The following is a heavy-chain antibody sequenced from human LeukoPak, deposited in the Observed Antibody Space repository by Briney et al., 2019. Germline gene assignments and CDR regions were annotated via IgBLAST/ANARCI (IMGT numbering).Heavy chain of an antibody. CDR2: INYSGTT. CDR1: SGSISSSSYY. CDR3: ARDIPTGRSDY. D-gene: IGHD2-2*02. Sequence: SETLSLTCTVSSGSISSSSYYWGWIRQPPGKGLEWIGSINYSGTTYYNPSLKSRVTISVDTSKNQFSLRLSSVTAADTAVYYCARDIPTGRSDYWGQGTLVTVSS. V-gene: IGHV4-39*07. J-gene: IGHJ4*02.